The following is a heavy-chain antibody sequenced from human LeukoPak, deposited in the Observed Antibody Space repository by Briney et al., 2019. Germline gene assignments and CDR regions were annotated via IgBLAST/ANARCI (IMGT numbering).Heavy chain of an antibody. CDR2: IYYSGST. V-gene: IGHV4-59*01. CDR3: ARALYGSGKNYYYYYMDV. J-gene: IGHJ6*03. Sequence: TSETLSLTCTVSGGSISSYYWSWIRQPPGKGLEWIGYIYYSGSTNYNPSLKSRVTISVDTSKNQFSLKLSSVTAADTAVYYCARALYGSGKNYYYYYMDVWGKGTTVTVSS. CDR1: GGSISSYY. D-gene: IGHD3-10*01.